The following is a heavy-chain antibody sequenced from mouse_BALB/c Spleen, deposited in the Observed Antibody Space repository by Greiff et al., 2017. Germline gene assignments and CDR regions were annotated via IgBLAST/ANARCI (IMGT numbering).Heavy chain of an antibody. Sequence: QVQLQQSGPQLVRPGASVKISCKASGYSFTSYWMHWVKQRPGQGLEWIGMIDPSDSETRLNQKFKDKATLTVDKSSSTAYMQLSSPTSEDSAVYYCARGDYDAMDYWGQGTSVTGSS. CDR1: GYSFTSYW. CDR2: IDPSDSET. J-gene: IGHJ4*01. CDR3: ARGDYDAMDY. V-gene: IGHV1S126*01.